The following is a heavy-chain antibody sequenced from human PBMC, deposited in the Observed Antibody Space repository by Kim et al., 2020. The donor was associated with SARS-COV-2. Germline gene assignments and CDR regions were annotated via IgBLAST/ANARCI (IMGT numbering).Heavy chain of an antibody. D-gene: IGHD3-3*01. Sequence: GGSLRLSCSASGLTFSHYTFHWVRQAPGKGLEFVSAVSGNGGNTYYADSVRGRFTVSRDNSKNTVYLQMNTLRDEDSSVYYCVIIREYTSSSFDYWGQG. CDR1: GLTFSHYT. CDR3: VIIREYTSSSFDY. CDR2: VSGNGGNT. V-gene: IGHV3-64D*06. J-gene: IGHJ4*02.